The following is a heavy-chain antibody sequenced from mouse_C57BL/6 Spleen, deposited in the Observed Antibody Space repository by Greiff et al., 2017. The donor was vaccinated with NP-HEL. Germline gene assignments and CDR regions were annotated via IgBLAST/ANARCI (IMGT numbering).Heavy chain of an antibody. CDR2: INPSNGGT. V-gene: IGHV1-53*01. J-gene: IGHJ1*03. CDR1: GYTFTSYW. D-gene: IGHD1-1*01. Sequence: QVHVKQPGTELVKPGASVKLSCKASGYTFTSYWMHWVKQRPGQGLEWIGNINPSNGGTNYNEKFKSKATLTVDKSSSTAYMQLSSLTAEDSAVYYWERFKDYGSSYWYFDVWGTGTTVTVSS. CDR3: ERFKDYGSSYWYFDV.